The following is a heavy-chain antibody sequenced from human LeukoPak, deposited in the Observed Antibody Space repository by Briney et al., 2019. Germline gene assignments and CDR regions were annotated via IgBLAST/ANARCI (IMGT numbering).Heavy chain of an antibody. CDR2: INHSGGT. CDR3: ARGGYSYGYGY. Sequence: PSETLSLTCTVSGGSISSYYWSWIRQPPGKGREWIGEINHSGGTKYNPSLKSRVTISVDTSKNQFSLKLSSVTAADTAVYYCARGGYSYGYGYWGQGTLVTVSS. J-gene: IGHJ4*02. D-gene: IGHD5-18*01. V-gene: IGHV4-34*01. CDR1: GGSISSYY.